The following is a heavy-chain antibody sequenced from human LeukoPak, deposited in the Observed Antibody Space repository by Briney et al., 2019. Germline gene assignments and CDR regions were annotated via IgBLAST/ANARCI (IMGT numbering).Heavy chain of an antibody. CDR1: GGTFSSYA. V-gene: IGHV1-69*04. Sequence: GSSVKVSCKASGGTFSSYAISWVRQAPGQGLEWMGRIVPILGIANYAQKFQGRVTITADKSTSTAYMELSSLRSEDTAVYYCARGDVEMATIDAFDIWGQGTMVTASS. CDR3: ARGDVEMATIDAFDI. CDR2: IVPILGIA. J-gene: IGHJ3*02. D-gene: IGHD5-24*01.